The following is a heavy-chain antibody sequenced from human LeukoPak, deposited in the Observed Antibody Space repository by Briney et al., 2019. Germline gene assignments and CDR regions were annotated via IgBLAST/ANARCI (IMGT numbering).Heavy chain of an antibody. CDR1: GGSVSSTNW. Sequence: SQTLSLTCAVSGGSVSSTNWWSWVRQPPGKGLEGIGEIHRSGSPNYNPSLQSRVTISIDRSRNQIVLELSSVTAADTAVYYCAREILGGFNPGAYWAQGTLVTVSS. D-gene: IGHD1-14*01. V-gene: IGHV4-4*02. CDR3: AREILGGFNPGAY. CDR2: IHRSGSP. J-gene: IGHJ4*02.